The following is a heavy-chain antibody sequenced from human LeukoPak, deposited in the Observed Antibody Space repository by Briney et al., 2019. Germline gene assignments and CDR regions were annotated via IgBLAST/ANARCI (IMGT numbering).Heavy chain of an antibody. CDR3: ASQYCSGGSCSDFDY. Sequence: SETLSLTCTVSGGSISSSSYYWGWIRQPPGKGLEWIGSIYYSGSTYYNPSLKSRVTISVDTSKNQFSLKLSSVTAADTAVYYCASQYCSGGSCSDFDYWGQGTLVTVSS. V-gene: IGHV4-39*01. CDR1: GGSISSSSYY. CDR2: IYYSGST. J-gene: IGHJ4*02. D-gene: IGHD2-15*01.